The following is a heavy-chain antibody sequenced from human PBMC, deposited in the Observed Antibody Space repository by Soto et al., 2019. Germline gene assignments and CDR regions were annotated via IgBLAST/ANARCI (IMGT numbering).Heavy chain of an antibody. Sequence: EVQLLESGGGLVQPGGSLRLSCAASGFTFSSYAMSWVRQAPGKGLEWVSAISGSGGSTYYADSVKGRFTISRDNSKNTLYLQRNSLRAEDTAVYYCAKDGQLTSYYDYGMDVWGQGSTVTVSS. CDR1: GFTFSSYA. CDR2: ISGSGGST. CDR3: AKDGQLTSYYDYGMDV. V-gene: IGHV3-23*01. J-gene: IGHJ6*02. D-gene: IGHD1-1*01.